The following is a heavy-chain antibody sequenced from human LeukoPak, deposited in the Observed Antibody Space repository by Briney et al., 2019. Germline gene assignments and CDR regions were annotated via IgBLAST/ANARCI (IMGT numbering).Heavy chain of an antibody. V-gene: IGHV3-33*01. CDR3: ARALQWHDAFDI. CDR2: IWYDGSNK. J-gene: IGHJ3*02. CDR1: GFTFSSYG. D-gene: IGHD6-19*01. Sequence: PGGSLRLSCAASGFTFSSYGMHWVRQAPGKGLEWVAVIWYDGSNKYYADSVKGRFTISRDNSKNTLYLQMNSLRAEDTAVYYCARALQWHDAFDIWGQGTMVTVSS.